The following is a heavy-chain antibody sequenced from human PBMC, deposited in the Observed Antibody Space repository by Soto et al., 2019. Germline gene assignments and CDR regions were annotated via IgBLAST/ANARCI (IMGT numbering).Heavy chain of an antibody. CDR1: GGTISRYY. Sequence: QVQLQESGPGLVKPSGTLSLTCTVSGGTISRYYWSWIRQPPGKGLEWIGYMYNTGSTVYNPSFKSRVTISVDTSKNQFSLKLNSVTAADTAVYYCARDLWGYCGTDCYPLDVWGQGTTVTVSS. CDR2: MYNTGST. D-gene: IGHD2-21*02. J-gene: IGHJ6*02. V-gene: IGHV4-59*01. CDR3: ARDLWGYCGTDCYPLDV.